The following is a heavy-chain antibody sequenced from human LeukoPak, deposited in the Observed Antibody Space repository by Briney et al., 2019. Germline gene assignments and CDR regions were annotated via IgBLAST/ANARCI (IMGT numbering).Heavy chain of an antibody. D-gene: IGHD4-23*01. CDR2: ISSSGGYT. V-gene: IGHV3-23*01. CDR3: ATDRKVGTWDPRFNY. Sequence: PGGSLRLSCAASGFTFTSYAMRWVRQAPGKGLEWVSGISSSGGYTYYADSVKGRCTLSRDNSKNTLYLQMNSLRDEDTAIYFCATDRKVGTWDPRFNYGGQGTLVTVSA. J-gene: IGHJ4*02. CDR1: GFTFTSYA.